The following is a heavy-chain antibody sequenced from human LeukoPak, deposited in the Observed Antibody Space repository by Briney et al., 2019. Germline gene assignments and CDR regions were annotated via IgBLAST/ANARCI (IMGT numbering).Heavy chain of an antibody. J-gene: IGHJ3*02. Sequence: GASVKVSCKASVGTFSSYAISWVRQPPGQGLVWMGRIIPILGIANYAQKFQGRVTITADKSTSTAYMELSSRRSEETAVYYCARVKNRYGDYFFAFDIWGQGTMVTVSS. V-gene: IGHV1-69*04. CDR2: IIPILGIA. D-gene: IGHD4-17*01. CDR1: VGTFSSYA. CDR3: ARVKNRYGDYFFAFDI.